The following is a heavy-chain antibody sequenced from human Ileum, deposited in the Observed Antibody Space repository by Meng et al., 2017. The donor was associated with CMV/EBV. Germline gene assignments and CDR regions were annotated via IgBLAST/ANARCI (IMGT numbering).Heavy chain of an antibody. Sequence: QLRVAESGLGLVKPGGTLSLSCAASGDPISGGSHSWAWFRQPPGKRLEWIGSMYFSGIADYNPSLKSRVTISLHATQKQFSLRLTSVTAADSAVYFCARDLTNKWFYYWGQGTLVTVSS. V-gene: IGHV4-39*07. CDR2: MYFSGIA. J-gene: IGHJ4*02. CDR1: GDPISGGSHS. D-gene: IGHD1-26*01. CDR3: ARDLTNKWFYY.